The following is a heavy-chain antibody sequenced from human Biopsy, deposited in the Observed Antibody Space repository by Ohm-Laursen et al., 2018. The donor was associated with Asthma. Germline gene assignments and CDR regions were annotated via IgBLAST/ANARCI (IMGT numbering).Heavy chain of an antibody. D-gene: IGHD3-22*01. Sequence: SDTLSLTCTVSYGSNTSGGYYWTWIRQHPGKGLEWIGFIYYSGSTYYNPSLKSRVSISIDTSKNQFSLKLSSVTAADTAVYYCARAQDYYDSRGYYRSFDYWGQGTLVTVSS. CDR3: ARAQDYYDSRGYYRSFDY. CDR1: YGSNTSGGYY. CDR2: IYYSGST. J-gene: IGHJ4*02. V-gene: IGHV4-31*03.